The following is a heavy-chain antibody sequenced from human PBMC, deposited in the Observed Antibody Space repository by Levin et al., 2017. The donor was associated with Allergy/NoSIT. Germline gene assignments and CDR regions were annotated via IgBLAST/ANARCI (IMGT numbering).Heavy chain of an antibody. J-gene: IGHJ6*02. CDR2: ISYSGST. D-gene: IGHD3-9*01. V-gene: IGHV4-59*01. CDR3: ARDQYYHILTGSTYYGMDV. CDR1: GGSISSYY. Sequence: SQTLSLTCTVSGGSISSYYWSWIRQPPGKALEWIGYISYSGSTNYNPSLKSRVAIALGTSKNQFSLKLSSVTAADTAVYYCARDQYYHILTGSTYYGMDVWGQGTTVTVSS.